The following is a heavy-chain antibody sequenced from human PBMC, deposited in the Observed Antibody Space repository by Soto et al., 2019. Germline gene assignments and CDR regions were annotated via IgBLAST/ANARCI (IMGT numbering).Heavy chain of an antibody. J-gene: IGHJ4*02. D-gene: IGHD4-17*01. CDR3: TTDRRGDYEPQFDS. V-gene: IGHV3-15*01. CDR2: IKSKGDGGTT. Sequence: EVQLVESGGSLVQPGGSLRLSCAASGFTFSDAWMSWVRQAPGKGLEWVGRIKSKGDGGTTDYAAPVKGRYTISRDDSKNLLYLQMNSLKTEDTAVYYCTTDRRGDYEPQFDSWGQGTLVAVSS. CDR1: GFTFSDAW.